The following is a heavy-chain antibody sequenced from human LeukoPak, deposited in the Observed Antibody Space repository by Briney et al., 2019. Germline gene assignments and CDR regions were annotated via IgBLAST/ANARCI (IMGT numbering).Heavy chain of an antibody. D-gene: IGHD5-12*01. CDR3: ARGYGIVATIIDPYYYYMDV. V-gene: IGHV4-59*01. CDR1: GGSISSYY. CDR2: IYYRGST. Sequence: SETLSLTCTVSGGSISSYYWNWIRQPPGKGLEWIGYIYYRGSTSYNPSLQSRVTISIDTSKNQFSLKLSSVTAADTAVYYCARGYGIVATIIDPYYYYMDVWGKGTTVTVSS. J-gene: IGHJ6*03.